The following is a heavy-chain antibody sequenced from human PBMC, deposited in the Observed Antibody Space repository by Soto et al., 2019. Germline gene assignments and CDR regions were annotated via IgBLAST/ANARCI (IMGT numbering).Heavy chain of an antibody. D-gene: IGHD5-18*01. V-gene: IGHV1-58*01. CDR1: GFTFTSSA. CDR3: AADVQLWANAFDI. J-gene: IGHJ3*02. Sequence: AASVKVSCKASGFTFTSSAVQWVRQARGQRLEWIGWIVVGSGNTNYAQKFQERVTITRDMSTSTAYMELSSLRSEDTAVYYCAADVQLWANAFDIWGQGTMVTVSS. CDR2: IVVGSGNT.